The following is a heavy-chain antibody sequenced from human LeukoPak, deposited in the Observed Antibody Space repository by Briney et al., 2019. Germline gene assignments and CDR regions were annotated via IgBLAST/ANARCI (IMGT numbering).Heavy chain of an antibody. CDR3: ARDRDYGDYNTQDLFVY. V-gene: IGHV1-18*01. D-gene: IGHD4-17*01. J-gene: IGHJ4*02. CDR2: ISAYNGNT. Sequence: ASVKVSCKASGYTFTSYDISWVRQAPGQGLEWMGWISAYNGNTNYAQKLQGRVTMITDTSTSTAYMELRSLRSDDTAVYYCARDRDYGDYNTQDLFVYWGQGTLVTVSS. CDR1: GYTFTSYD.